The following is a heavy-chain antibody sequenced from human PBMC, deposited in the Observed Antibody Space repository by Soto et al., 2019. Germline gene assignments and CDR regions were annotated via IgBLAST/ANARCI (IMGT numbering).Heavy chain of an antibody. CDR3: AKTVAVAGTRYYFDY. CDR1: GFTFSSYG. D-gene: IGHD6-19*01. CDR2: ISYDGSNK. J-gene: IGHJ4*02. Sequence: GGSLRLSCAASGFTFSSYGMHWVRQAPGNGLEWVAVISYDGSNKYYADSVKGRFTISRDNSKNTLYLQMNSLRAEDTAVYYCAKTVAVAGTRYYFDYWGQGTLVTVSS. V-gene: IGHV3-30*18.